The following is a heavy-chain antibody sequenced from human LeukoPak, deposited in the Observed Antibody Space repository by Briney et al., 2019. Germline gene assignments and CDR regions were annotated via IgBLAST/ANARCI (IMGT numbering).Heavy chain of an antibody. CDR2: THYSGST. D-gene: IGHD6-13*01. V-gene: IGHV4-59*08. J-gene: IGHJ4*02. CDR1: GDSINNYY. CDR3: ARFAVASGAAD. Sequence: PSETLSLTCTVSGDSINNYYWSWTRQAPGKGLEYIGYTHYSGSTNYNPSLKSRVTISIDTSKSQFSLKLTSVTAADTAVYYCARFAVASGAADWGQGNLVTVSS.